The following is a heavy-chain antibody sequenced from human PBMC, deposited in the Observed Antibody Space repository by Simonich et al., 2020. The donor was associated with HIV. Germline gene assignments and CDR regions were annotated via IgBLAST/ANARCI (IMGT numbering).Heavy chain of an antibody. CDR3: YGDYGEYYFDH. Sequence: QLQLQESGPGLVKPSETLSLTCTVSGGSISSSSYYWGWIRQPPGKVLEWIGSIYLSGSHYYNPSLKSRVTISVDTSKNQFSLKMSSLTAADTAVYYCYGDYGEYYFDHWSQGTLVTVSS. J-gene: IGHJ4*02. V-gene: IGHV4-39*07. D-gene: IGHD4-17*01. CDR1: GGSISSSSYY. CDR2: IYLSGSH.